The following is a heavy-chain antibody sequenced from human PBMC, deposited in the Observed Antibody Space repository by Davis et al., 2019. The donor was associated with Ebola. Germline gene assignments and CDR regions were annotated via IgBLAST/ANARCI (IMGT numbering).Heavy chain of an antibody. CDR1: GFTFSSYS. Sequence: GESLKISCAASGFTFSSYSMNWVRQAPGKGLEWVSYISSSSSTIYYADSVKGRFTISRDNAKNSLYLQMNSLRAEDTAVYYCARAGNDYDLYYYYGMDVWGQGTTVTVSS. D-gene: IGHD4-17*01. V-gene: IGHV3-48*01. CDR2: ISSSSSTI. J-gene: IGHJ6*02. CDR3: ARAGNDYDLYYYYGMDV.